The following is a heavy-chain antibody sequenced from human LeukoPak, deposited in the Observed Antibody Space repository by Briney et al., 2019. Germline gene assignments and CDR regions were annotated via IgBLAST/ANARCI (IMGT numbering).Heavy chain of an antibody. V-gene: IGHV3-23*01. J-gene: IGHJ4*02. CDR3: AKDQGSGSVFDY. CDR2: ISGSGGST. D-gene: IGHD1-26*01. CDR1: GFTFGSYA. Sequence: GGSLRLSCAASGFTFGSYAMSWVRQAPGKGLEWVSAISGSGGSTYYADSVKGRFTISRDNSKNTLYLQMNSLRAEDTAVYYCAKDQGSGSVFDYWGQGTLVTVSS.